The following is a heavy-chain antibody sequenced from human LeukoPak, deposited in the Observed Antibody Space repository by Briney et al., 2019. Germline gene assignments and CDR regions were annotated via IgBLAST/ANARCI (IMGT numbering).Heavy chain of an antibody. Sequence: TGGSLRLSCEASGLTFSSYWMTWVRQSPGKGLEWVANIKEDGSEKYHLDSVKGRFTISRDNAKNSLYLQMNSLRAEDTALYYCARGWAAIDYWGQGTLVTVSS. V-gene: IGHV3-7*04. D-gene: IGHD5-18*01. CDR2: IKEDGSEK. J-gene: IGHJ4*02. CDR3: ARGWAAIDY. CDR1: GLTFSSYW.